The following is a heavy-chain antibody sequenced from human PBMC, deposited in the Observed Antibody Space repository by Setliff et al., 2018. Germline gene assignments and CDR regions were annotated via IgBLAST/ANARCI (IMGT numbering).Heavy chain of an antibody. CDR3: VRALAYYYMDV. J-gene: IGHJ6*03. V-gene: IGHV3-7*01. CDR2: INEDGSEK. Sequence: GGSLRLSCAASGFNFSSYGMHWVRQAPGKGLEWVANINEDGSEKYYMDSVKGRFTISRDNAKNSLYLQMNSLRAEDTAIYYCVRALAYYYMDVWGKGTTVTVSS. CDR1: GFNFSSYG.